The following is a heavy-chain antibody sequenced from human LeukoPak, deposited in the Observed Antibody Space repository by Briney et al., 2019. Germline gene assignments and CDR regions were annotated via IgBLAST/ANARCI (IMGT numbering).Heavy chain of an antibody. V-gene: IGHV3-21*01. Sequence: GGSLRLSCAPSGFTFSSYNMNWVRQAPGKGLEWVSSISSGGNYKYYADSVKGRFAISRDNAKNSLYLQMNSLRDEDTAVYYCARSNTVTSNYYYGMDVWGQGTTVTVPS. CDR3: ARSNTVTSNYYYGMDV. CDR2: ISSGGNYK. D-gene: IGHD4-11*01. J-gene: IGHJ6*02. CDR1: GFTFSSYN.